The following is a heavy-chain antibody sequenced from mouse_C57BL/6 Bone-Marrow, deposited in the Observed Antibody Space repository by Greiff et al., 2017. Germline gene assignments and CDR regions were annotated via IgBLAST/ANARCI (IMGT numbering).Heavy chain of an antibody. CDR3: TPNYYGSSFYAMDY. Sequence: EVQLQQSGAELVRPGASVKLSCTASGFNIKDDYMHWVKQRPEQGLEWIGWIDPENGDTEYASKFQGKATITSDTSANTAYLPLSSLTSEDTAVYYCTPNYYGSSFYAMDYWGQGTSVTVSS. V-gene: IGHV14-4*01. CDR2: IDPENGDT. D-gene: IGHD1-1*01. CDR1: GFNIKDDY. J-gene: IGHJ4*01.